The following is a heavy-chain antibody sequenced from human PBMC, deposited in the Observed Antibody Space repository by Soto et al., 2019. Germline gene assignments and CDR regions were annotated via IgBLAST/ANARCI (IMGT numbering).Heavy chain of an antibody. V-gene: IGHV4-30-2*05. CDR1: GGSISSGGYS. Sequence: SETLSLTCAVSGGSISSGGYSWSWIRQPPGKGLEWIGYISHSGRTYYNPSLKSRLTISLDTSENQFSLELTSVTAADTAIYYCARARQYYDCELDPWGQGTLVTVSS. J-gene: IGHJ5*02. CDR3: ARARQYYDCELDP. D-gene: IGHD3-9*01. CDR2: ISHSGRT.